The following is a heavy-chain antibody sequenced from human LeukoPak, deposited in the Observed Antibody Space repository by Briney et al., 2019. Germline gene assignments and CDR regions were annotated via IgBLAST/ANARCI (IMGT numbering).Heavy chain of an antibody. V-gene: IGHV3-7*03. J-gene: IGHJ6*02. CDR1: GFTVSSNY. D-gene: IGHD3-16*01. Sequence: GGSLRLSCAASGFTVSSNYMSWVRQAPGKGLGWVASINHNGNVNYYVDSVKGRFTISRDNAKNSLYLQMSNLRAEDTAVYFCARGGGLDVWGQGATVTVSS. CDR2: INHNGNVN. CDR3: ARGGGLDV.